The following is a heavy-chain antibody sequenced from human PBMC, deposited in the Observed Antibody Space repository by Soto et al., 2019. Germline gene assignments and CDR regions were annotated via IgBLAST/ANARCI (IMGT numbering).Heavy chain of an antibody. D-gene: IGHD3-16*01. CDR3: AREWGGLFDP. CDR2: IYYSGST. Sequence: KPXETLPLTGTVSGCSMSSGGYYWSWIRQHPGKGLEWIGYIYYSGSTYYNPSLKSRVTISVDTSKNQFSLKLSSVTAADTAVYYCAREWGGLFDPSGQGPLVTVSS. J-gene: IGHJ5*02. CDR1: GCSMSSGGYY. V-gene: IGHV4-31*03.